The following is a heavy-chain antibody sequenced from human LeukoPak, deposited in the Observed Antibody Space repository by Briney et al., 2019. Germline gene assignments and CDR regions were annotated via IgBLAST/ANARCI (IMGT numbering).Heavy chain of an antibody. D-gene: IGHD6-13*01. J-gene: IGHJ2*01. CDR3: AREARDGYSSSWYWNHWYFDL. V-gene: IGHV6-1*01. CDR1: GDSVSSNSAA. CDR2: TYYRSKWYN. Sequence: SQTLSLTCAISGDSVSSNSAAWNWIRQSPSRGLEWLGRTYYRSKWYNDYAVSVKSRITINPDTSKNQFSLQLNSVTPEDTAVYYCAREARDGYSSSWYWNHWYFDLWGRGTLVTVSS.